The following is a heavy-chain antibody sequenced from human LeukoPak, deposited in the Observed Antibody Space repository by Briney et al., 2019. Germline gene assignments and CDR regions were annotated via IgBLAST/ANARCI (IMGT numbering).Heavy chain of an antibody. D-gene: IGHD6-19*01. CDR1: GYTFTSYA. Sequence: ASVKVSCKASGYTFTSYAMHWVRQAPGQRLEWMGWINAGNGNTKYSQKFQGRVTIARDTSASTAYMELSSLRSEDTAVYYCARGHIAVAATNWFDPWGQGTLVTVSS. J-gene: IGHJ5*02. CDR2: INAGNGNT. V-gene: IGHV1-3*01. CDR3: ARGHIAVAATNWFDP.